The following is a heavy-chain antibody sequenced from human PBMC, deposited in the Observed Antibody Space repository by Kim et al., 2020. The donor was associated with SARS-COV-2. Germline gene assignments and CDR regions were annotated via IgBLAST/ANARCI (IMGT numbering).Heavy chain of an antibody. CDR3: ARHGAVTSFVFDP. J-gene: IGHJ5*02. Sequence: NPSLKSRVTIAVEKSKNQFSLRLTSVTAADTAVYYCARHGAVTSFVFDPWGQGTLVTVSS. D-gene: IGHD2-2*01. V-gene: IGHV4-39*01.